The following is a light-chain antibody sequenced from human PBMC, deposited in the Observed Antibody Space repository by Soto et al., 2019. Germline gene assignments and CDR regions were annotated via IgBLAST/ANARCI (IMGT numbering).Light chain of an antibody. Sequence: DIQMTQSPSTLSASVGDRVTITCRASQSISSWLAWYQQKPGKAPKLLIYDASSLESGVPPRFSGSGSGTEFTLTISSLQPDDFETYYCQEYNRYLFGQGTKVEI. CDR1: QSISSW. CDR2: DAS. CDR3: QEYNRYL. V-gene: IGKV1-5*01. J-gene: IGKJ1*01.